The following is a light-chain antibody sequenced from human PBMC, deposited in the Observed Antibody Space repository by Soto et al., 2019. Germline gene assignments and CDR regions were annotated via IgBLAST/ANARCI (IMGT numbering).Light chain of an antibody. J-gene: IGKJ5*01. CDR3: QQRNVWPPVT. V-gene: IGKV3D-20*01. Sequence: EIVLTQSPATLSLSPGERATLSCGASQSVSSSYLAWYQQKPGLAPRLLIYGASSRATGIPDRFSGGGSGTDFTLTISRLEPEDFAVYYCQQRNVWPPVTFGQGTRLEI. CDR2: GAS. CDR1: QSVSSSY.